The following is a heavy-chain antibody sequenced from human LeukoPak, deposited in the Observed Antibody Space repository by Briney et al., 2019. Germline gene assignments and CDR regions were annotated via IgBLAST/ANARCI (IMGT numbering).Heavy chain of an antibody. Sequence: ASVKVSCKASGYTFTSYGISWVRQAPGQGLEWMGWISAYNGNTNYAQKLQGRVTMTTDTSTSTAYMELRSLRSDDTAVYYCARSLEDEYYYDSSGPYWGQGTLVTVSS. CDR1: GYTFTSYG. D-gene: IGHD3-22*01. CDR3: ARSLEDEYYYDSSGPY. CDR2: ISAYNGNT. J-gene: IGHJ4*02. V-gene: IGHV1-18*01.